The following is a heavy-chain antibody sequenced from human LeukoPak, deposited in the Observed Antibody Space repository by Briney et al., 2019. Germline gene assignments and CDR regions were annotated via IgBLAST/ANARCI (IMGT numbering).Heavy chain of an antibody. CDR2: INGAGNKK. V-gene: IGHV3-74*01. D-gene: IGHD6-13*01. CDR1: GLTFCGYW. Sequence: GGSLRLSCEASGLTFCGYWMHWFRQLPGKGLVWVSDINGAGNKKNYADSVRGRFTVSRANAKDTVYLQMDSLRVEDTAVYYCARGTVGAPGIDYWGQGTLVSVSS. CDR3: ARGTVGAPGIDY. J-gene: IGHJ4*02.